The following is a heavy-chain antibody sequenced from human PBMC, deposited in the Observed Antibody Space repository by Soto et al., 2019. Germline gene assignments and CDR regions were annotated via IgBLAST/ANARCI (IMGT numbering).Heavy chain of an antibody. CDR1: GYSFTTYW. CDR2: IYPGDSDT. V-gene: IGHV5-51*01. J-gene: IGHJ4*02. CDR3: ARKDIAGNSVDF. Sequence: PGVSLKISGKASGYSFTTYWICWVRQMPGKGLEWTGIIYPGDSDTRYSPSFQGKVTISADKSISTAYLQWSSLKASDSAMFYCARKDIAGNSVDFWGQGTLVTVSS. D-gene: IGHD6-13*01.